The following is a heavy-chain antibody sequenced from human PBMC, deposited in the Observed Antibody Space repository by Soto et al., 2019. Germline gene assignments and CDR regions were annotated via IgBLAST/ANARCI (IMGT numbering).Heavy chain of an antibody. CDR2: IYYNGST. V-gene: IGHV4-39*01. CDR3: ARHEGDYYDY. CDR1: GGSISSSSYY. J-gene: IGHJ4*02. Sequence: SETLSLTCTVSGGSISSSSYYWGWIRQPPGKGLEWIGSIYYNGSTYYNPSLKSRVTISVDTSKNQFSLKLSSVTAADTAVYYCARHEGDYYDYWGQGTLVTVSS.